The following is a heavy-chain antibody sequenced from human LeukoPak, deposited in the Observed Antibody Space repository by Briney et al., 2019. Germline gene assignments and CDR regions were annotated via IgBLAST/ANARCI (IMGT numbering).Heavy chain of an antibody. Sequence: SETLSLTCTVSGGSISSSSYYWGWIRQPPGKGLEWIANIYYSGRTSYNLSLKSRVTISVDTSKNQFSLKLSSVTAADTAVYYCARRGEYEASGFDYWGQGTLVTVSS. V-gene: IGHV4-39*01. J-gene: IGHJ4*02. CDR2: IYYSGRT. CDR3: ARRGEYEASGFDY. CDR1: GGSISSSSYY. D-gene: IGHD3-10*01.